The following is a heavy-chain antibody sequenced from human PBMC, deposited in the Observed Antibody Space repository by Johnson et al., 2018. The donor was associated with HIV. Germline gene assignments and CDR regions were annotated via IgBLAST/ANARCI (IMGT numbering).Heavy chain of an antibody. J-gene: IGHJ3*02. CDR1: GFTFDDYG. CDR2: ITWNGGGT. V-gene: IGHV3-20*04. D-gene: IGHD6-19*01. Sequence: VQLVESGGGVVRPGRSLRLSCAASGFTFDDYGMSWVRQAPGKGLEWVSGITWNGGGTHYADSVKGRFTISRDNAKNSLYLQMNSLRAEDTALYYCARDRQAVRGTFDIWGQGTMVTVSS. CDR3: ARDRQAVRGTFDI.